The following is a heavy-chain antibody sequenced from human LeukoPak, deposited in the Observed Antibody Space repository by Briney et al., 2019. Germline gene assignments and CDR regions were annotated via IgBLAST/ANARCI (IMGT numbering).Heavy chain of an antibody. CDR2: MSDSGGRT. Sequence: GGSLRLSCAVSGITLSNYGMSWVRQAPGKGLEWVAGMSDSGGRTNYADSVKGRFTISRDNSKNTLYLQMNSLRAEDTAVYYCAKGVRSSWYSFSDYWGQGTLVTVSS. CDR3: AKGVRSSWYSFSDY. J-gene: IGHJ4*02. CDR1: GITLSNYG. D-gene: IGHD6-13*01. V-gene: IGHV3-23*01.